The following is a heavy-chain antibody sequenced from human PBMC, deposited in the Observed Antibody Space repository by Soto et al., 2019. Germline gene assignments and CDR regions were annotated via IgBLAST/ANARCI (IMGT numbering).Heavy chain of an antibody. Sequence: PSETLSLTCTVSGGSISSYYWSWIRQPPGKGLEWIGYIYYSGSTNYNPSLKSRVTISVDTSKNQFSLKLSSVTAADTAVYYCARRRDTYCSSTSCELPIWIFPRGDDAFDIWGQGTMVTVSS. J-gene: IGHJ3*02. CDR1: GGSISSYY. V-gene: IGHV4-59*08. CDR2: IYYSGST. CDR3: ARRRDTYCSSTSCELPIWIFPRGDDAFDI. D-gene: IGHD2-2*01.